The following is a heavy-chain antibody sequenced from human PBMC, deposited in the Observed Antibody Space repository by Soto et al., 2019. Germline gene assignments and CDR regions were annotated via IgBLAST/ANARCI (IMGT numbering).Heavy chain of an antibody. CDR3: ARNSSTWSDF. CDR1: GYSFTNYG. D-gene: IGHD6-13*01. Sequence: QVHLVQSAAEVKKPGASVKVSCKTSGYSFTNYGISWVRQAPGQGLQWMGWISVYYGYSNYAQKFQDRVTLTTDTSRSTAYMAPRNPRSDATALYYCARNSSTWSDFWGQGTLVTVSS. CDR2: ISVYYGYS. V-gene: IGHV1-18*01. J-gene: IGHJ4*02.